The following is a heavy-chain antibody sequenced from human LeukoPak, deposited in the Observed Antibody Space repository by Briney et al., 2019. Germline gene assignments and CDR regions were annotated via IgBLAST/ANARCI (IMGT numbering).Heavy chain of an antibody. J-gene: IGHJ4*02. CDR3: AKRMGYDFGHFDY. Sequence: PGGSLRLFCAASGLTFSNYAVGWVRQAPGRGLEWVSAISNSGGRTYYADSVKGRFTISRDNSKNTLYLQMNSLRDDDAGVYYCAKRMGYDFGHFDYWGQGALVTVSS. CDR2: ISNSGGRT. CDR1: GLTFSNYA. D-gene: IGHD2/OR15-2a*01. V-gene: IGHV3-23*01.